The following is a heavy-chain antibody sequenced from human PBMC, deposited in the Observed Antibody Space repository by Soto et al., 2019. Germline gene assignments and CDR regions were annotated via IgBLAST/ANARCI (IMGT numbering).Heavy chain of an antibody. J-gene: IGHJ3*02. CDR1: GGSVSSGSYY. CDR3: ARESDIVVVVAATHAFDI. CDR2: IYYSGST. D-gene: IGHD2-15*01. Sequence: PSETLSLTCTVSGGSVSSGSYYWSWIRQPPGKGLEWIGYIYYSGSTNYNPSLKSRVTISVDTSKNQFSLKLSSVTAADAAVYYCARESDIVVVVAATHAFDIWGQGTMVTVSS. V-gene: IGHV4-61*01.